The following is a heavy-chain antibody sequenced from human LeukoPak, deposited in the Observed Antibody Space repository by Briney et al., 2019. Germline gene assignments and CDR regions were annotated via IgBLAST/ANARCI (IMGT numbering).Heavy chain of an antibody. CDR1: RFTFSSIS. V-gene: IGHV3-21*06. CDR3: TRDLPVPSLVRGIIIYGLIDY. CDR2: ISRDGGTT. Sequence: PGGSLRLSCEASRFTFSSISMNWVRQAPGKGLEWVSSISRDGGTTYHADSVKGRFTTSRDYAKSPLYLQMNSLRAEDTAVYYCTRDLPVPSLVRGIIIYGLIDYWGQGTLVTVSS. J-gene: IGHJ4*02. D-gene: IGHD3-10*01.